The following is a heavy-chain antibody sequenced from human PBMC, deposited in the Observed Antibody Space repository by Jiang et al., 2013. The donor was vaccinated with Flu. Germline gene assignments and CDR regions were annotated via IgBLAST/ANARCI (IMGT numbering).Heavy chain of an antibody. J-gene: IGHJ4*02. D-gene: IGHD3-10*01. CDR3: ATHGTGIFDY. V-gene: IGHV1-2*02. Sequence: AQKFQGRVTMTRDTSISTAYMELSRLRSDDTAVYYCATHGTGIFDYWGQGTLVTVSS.